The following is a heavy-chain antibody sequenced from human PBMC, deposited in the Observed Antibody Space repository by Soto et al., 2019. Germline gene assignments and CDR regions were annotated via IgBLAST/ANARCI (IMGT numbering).Heavy chain of an antibody. V-gene: IGHV3-74*01. CDR2: INSDGSST. CDR1: GFTFSSYW. Sequence: GESLKISCAASGFTFSSYWMHWVRQAPGKGLVWVSRINSDGSSTSYADSVKGRFTISRDNAKNTLYLQMNSLRAEDTAVYYCARAVYNWNYFDYWGQGTLVTVSS. J-gene: IGHJ4*02. D-gene: IGHD1-20*01. CDR3: ARAVYNWNYFDY.